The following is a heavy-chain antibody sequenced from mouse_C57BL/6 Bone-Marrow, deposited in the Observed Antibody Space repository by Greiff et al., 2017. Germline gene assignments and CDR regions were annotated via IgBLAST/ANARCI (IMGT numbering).Heavy chain of an antibody. J-gene: IGHJ1*03. CDR1: GYTFTSYW. CDR2: IDPSDSAT. D-gene: IGHD1-1*01. CDR3: ASCPFYDGSSYGYYDV. Sequence: QVQLQQPGAELVRPGSSVKLSCKASGYTFTSYWMHWVKQRPIQGLEWIGNIDPSDSATHYNQKFKDKATLTVDKSSSTAYMQLSSLTSEDSAVXYCASCPFYDGSSYGYYDVWGTGTTVTVSS. V-gene: IGHV1-52*01.